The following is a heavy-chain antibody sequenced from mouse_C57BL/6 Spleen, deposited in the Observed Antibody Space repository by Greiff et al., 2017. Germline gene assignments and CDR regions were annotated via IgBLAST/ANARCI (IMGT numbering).Heavy chain of an antibody. V-gene: IGHV1-82*01. D-gene: IGHD4-1*01. J-gene: IGHJ3*01. CDR1: GYAFSSSW. Sequence: QVQLQQSGPELVKPGASVKISCKASGYAFSSSWMNWVKQRPGKGLEWIGRIYPGDGDTNYNGKFKGKATLTADKSSSTAYMQLSSLTSEDSAVYFCARGGTGTRRFAYWGQGTLVTVSA. CDR2: IYPGDGDT. CDR3: ARGGTGTRRFAY.